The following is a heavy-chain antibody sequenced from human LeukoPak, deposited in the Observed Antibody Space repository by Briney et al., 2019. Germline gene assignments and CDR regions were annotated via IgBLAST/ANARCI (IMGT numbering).Heavy chain of an antibody. V-gene: IGHV1-69*05. D-gene: IGHD3-22*01. Sequence: SVKVSCKASGGIFSSYAISWVRQAPGQGLEWMGRIIPIFGTANYAQKFQGRVTITTDESTSTAYMELSSLRSEDTAVYYCARAYYDSSGYYLAPVYFDYWGQGTLVTVSS. CDR2: IIPIFGTA. CDR3: ARAYYDSSGYYLAPVYFDY. CDR1: GGIFSSYA. J-gene: IGHJ4*02.